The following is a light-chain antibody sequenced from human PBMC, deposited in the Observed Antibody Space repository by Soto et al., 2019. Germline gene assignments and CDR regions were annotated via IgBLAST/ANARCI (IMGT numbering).Light chain of an antibody. J-gene: IGKJ4*01. CDR2: GAS. V-gene: IGKV3-20*01. Sequence: EIVLTQSPGTLSLSPGERATLSCRASQSVSSSYLAWYQQKPGQAPRLLIYGASSRATGIPDRFSGSGSGTEFTLTISRLEPADFSVEYCQQYDSTPQLTFGGGTKVEIK. CDR1: QSVSSSY. CDR3: QQYDSTPQLT.